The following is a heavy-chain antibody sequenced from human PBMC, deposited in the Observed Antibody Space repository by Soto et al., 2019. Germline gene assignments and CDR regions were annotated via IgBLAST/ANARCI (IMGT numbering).Heavy chain of an antibody. CDR1: GDTFTDYY. CDR2: VNPSGGHT. J-gene: IGHJ4*02. D-gene: IGHD2-21*02. Sequence: QVQLMQSGAEVKKPGASVKVSCKASGDTFTDYYIHWVRQAPGQGLEWMGTVNPSGGHTTYAQHFLGRVTMTRYTSTSTLYIELTSLRSEDTAVYYCARGGHVVVVTAALDYCGQGTLVTVSS. CDR3: ARGGHVVVVTAALDY. V-gene: IGHV1-46*01.